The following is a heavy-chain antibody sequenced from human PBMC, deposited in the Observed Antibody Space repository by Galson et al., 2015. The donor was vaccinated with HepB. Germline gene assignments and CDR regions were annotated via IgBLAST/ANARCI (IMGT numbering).Heavy chain of an antibody. CDR2: IYTSGST. CDR1: GGSISSGSYY. J-gene: IGHJ4*02. V-gene: IGHV4-61*02. D-gene: IGHD5-24*01. CDR3: ARSYGYPQSENFDY. Sequence: TLSLTCTVSGGSISSGSYYWSWIRQPAGKGLEWIGRIYTSGSTNYNPSLKSRVTISVDTSKNQFSLKLSSVTAADTAVYYCARSYGYPQSENFDYWGQGTLVTVSS.